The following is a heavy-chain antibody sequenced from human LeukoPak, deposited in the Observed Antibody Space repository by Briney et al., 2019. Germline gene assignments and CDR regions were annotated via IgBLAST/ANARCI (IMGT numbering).Heavy chain of an antibody. V-gene: IGHV4-34*01. Sequence: SETLSLTCVVYGGSFSGYYLIWIRQPPGKGLEWIGEINHSGSTDYNPSLKSRVTISVDTSKNQFSLKLSSVTAADTAVYYCARGRSPDDSSGFWFDPWGQGTLVTVSS. CDR2: INHSGST. J-gene: IGHJ5*02. CDR3: ARGRSPDDSSGFWFDP. D-gene: IGHD3-22*01. CDR1: GGSFSGYY.